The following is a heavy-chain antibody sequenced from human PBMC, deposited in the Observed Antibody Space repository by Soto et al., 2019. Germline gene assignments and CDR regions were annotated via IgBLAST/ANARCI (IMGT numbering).Heavy chain of an antibody. V-gene: IGHV4-39*01. Sequence: QLQLQASGPGLVKPSETLSLTCAVSGASISRGGFHWGWIRQPPGQGLEWIGSLYSGSTYYNPSLKSRVTIPADTSKNQFSLTLRSATAADTAVYYCARRGSGHTFDYWGQGTLVTVSS. CDR1: GASISRGGFH. J-gene: IGHJ4*01. CDR3: ARRGSGHTFDY. CDR2: LYSGST. D-gene: IGHD3-10*01.